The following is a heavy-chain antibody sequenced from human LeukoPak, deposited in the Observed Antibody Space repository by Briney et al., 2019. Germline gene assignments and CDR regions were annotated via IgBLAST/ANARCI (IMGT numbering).Heavy chain of an antibody. CDR3: AKEASGYVGYYMDV. CDR1: GFTFSSCA. D-gene: IGHD5-12*01. Sequence: GGSLRFSCAASGFTFSSCALGGVAKAPGKGLKGVSAISGSGGCTYYADSVKGRFTISRDNSKNTLYLQMNSLRAEDTAVYYCAKEASGYVGYYMDVWGKGTTVTVSS. V-gene: IGHV3-23*01. J-gene: IGHJ6*03. CDR2: ISGSGGCT.